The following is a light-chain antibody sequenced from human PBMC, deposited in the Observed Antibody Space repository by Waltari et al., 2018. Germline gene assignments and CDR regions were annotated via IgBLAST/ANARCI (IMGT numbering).Light chain of an antibody. CDR2: AAS. J-gene: IGKJ1*01. Sequence: DIQLTQSPSFLSASVGDRVIIPCRASQGIDSYLAWYQQKPGKAPELLIHAASTLQSGVPSRFSGSGSGTEFTLTISSLQPEDFATYYCQQVTSFPRTFGQGTKVEAK. V-gene: IGKV1-9*01. CDR3: QQVTSFPRT. CDR1: QGIDSY.